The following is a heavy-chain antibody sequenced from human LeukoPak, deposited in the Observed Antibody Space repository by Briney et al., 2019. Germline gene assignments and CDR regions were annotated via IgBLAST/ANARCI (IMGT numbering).Heavy chain of an antibody. CDR1: GGSISSYY. D-gene: IGHD6-19*01. V-gene: IGHV4-4*07. CDR2: IYTSGST. J-gene: IGHJ4*02. CDR3: AREYSGWYFYY. Sequence: PSETLSLTCTVSGGSISSYYWSWIRQPAGKGLEWIGRIYTSGSTNYNPSIKSRVTMSADTSKNQFSLELSPVTAADTAVYYCAREYSGWYFYYWGQGTLVTVSS.